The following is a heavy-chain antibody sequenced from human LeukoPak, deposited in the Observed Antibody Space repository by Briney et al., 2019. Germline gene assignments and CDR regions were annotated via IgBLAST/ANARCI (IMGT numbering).Heavy chain of an antibody. D-gene: IGHD2-2*01. Sequence: GGSLRLSCAASGFTFSSYAMSWVRQAPGKGLEWVSAISGSGGSTYHADSVKGRFTISRDNSKNTLYLQMNSLRAEDTAVYYCAKDQFQLLTIYFDYWGQGTLVTVSS. CDR1: GFTFSSYA. CDR2: ISGSGGST. J-gene: IGHJ4*02. V-gene: IGHV3-23*01. CDR3: AKDQFQLLTIYFDY.